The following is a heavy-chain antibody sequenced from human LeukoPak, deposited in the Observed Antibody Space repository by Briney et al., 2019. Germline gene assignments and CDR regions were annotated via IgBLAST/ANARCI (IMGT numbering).Heavy chain of an antibody. CDR1: GFTFSSYS. CDR3: AVNDGYCSSTSCPAFDY. CDR2: IGSSSYV. D-gene: IGHD2-2*01. Sequence: GGSLRLSCAASGFTFSSYSMNWVRQAPGKELEWVSSIGSSSYVYYADSVKGRFTISRDNAKNSLYLQMNSLRAEDTAVYYCAVNDGYCSSTSCPAFDYWGQGTLVTVSS. V-gene: IGHV3-21*01. J-gene: IGHJ4*02.